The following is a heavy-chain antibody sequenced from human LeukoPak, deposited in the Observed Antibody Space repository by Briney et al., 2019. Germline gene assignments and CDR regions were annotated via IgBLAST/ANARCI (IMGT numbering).Heavy chain of an antibody. J-gene: IGHJ4*02. Sequence: PSETLSLTCAVSGGSISSGGYSWSWIRQPPGKGLEWIGYINHSGSTNYNPSLKSRVTISVDTSKNQFSLKLSSVTAADTAVYYCARGWPLTTNTAMVLRKKYYFDYWGQGTLVTVSS. CDR3: ARGWPLTTNTAMVLRKKYYFDY. V-gene: IGHV4-30-2*01. D-gene: IGHD5-18*01. CDR2: INHSGST. CDR1: GGSISSGGYS.